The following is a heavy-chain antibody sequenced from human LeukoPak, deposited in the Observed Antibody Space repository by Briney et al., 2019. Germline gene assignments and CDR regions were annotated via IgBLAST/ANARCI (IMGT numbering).Heavy chain of an antibody. CDR2: ISYDGSNK. J-gene: IGHJ5*02. CDR1: GFTFSSYA. V-gene: IGHV3-30-3*01. CDR3: ASPYCSSTSCYDWFDP. D-gene: IGHD2-2*01. Sequence: GRSLRLSCAASGFTFSSYAMHWVRQAPGKGLEWVAVISYDGSNKYYADSVKGRFTISRDNSKNTLYLQMNSLRAEDTAVYYCASPYCSSTSCYDWFDPWGQGTLVTVSS.